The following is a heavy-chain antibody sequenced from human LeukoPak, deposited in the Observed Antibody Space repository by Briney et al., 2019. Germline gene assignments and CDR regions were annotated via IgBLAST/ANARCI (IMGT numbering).Heavy chain of an antibody. CDR3: ARVILGDLYYYYGMDV. D-gene: IGHD2-21*02. J-gene: IGHJ6*02. Sequence: SETLSLTCTVSGVSISSSSYYWGWLRQPPGKGLEWIGSIYYSGSTYYNPSLKSRVTISVDTSKNQFSLKLSSVTAADTAVYYCARVILGDLYYYYGMDVWGQGTTVTVSS. CDR2: IYYSGST. CDR1: GVSISSSSYY. V-gene: IGHV4-39*01.